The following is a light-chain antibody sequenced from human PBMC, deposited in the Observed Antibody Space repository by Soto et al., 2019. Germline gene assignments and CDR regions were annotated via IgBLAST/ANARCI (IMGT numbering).Light chain of an antibody. V-gene: IGKV3-20*01. CDR1: QSVSSSY. Sequence: EIGLTQSPGTLSLSPGERATLSCRASQSVSSSYLAWYQQKPGQAPRPLIYGASSRAIGIPARFSGSGSGTDFTLTISRLEPEDFAVYYCQQYGSSPWTFGQGTKVEIK. J-gene: IGKJ1*01. CDR3: QQYGSSPWT. CDR2: GAS.